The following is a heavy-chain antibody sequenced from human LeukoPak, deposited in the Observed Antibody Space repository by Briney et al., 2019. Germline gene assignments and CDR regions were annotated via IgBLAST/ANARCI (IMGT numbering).Heavy chain of an antibody. J-gene: IGHJ5*02. D-gene: IGHD3-3*01. Sequence: GASVKVPCKASGYTFTSYDINWVRQATGQGLEWTGCMNPNSGNTGYAQKFQGRVTMTRNTSISTAYMELSSLRSEDTAVYYCARASISKFRFGVVIGNNWFDPWGQGTLVTVSS. CDR1: GYTFTSYD. V-gene: IGHV1-8*01. CDR3: ARASISKFRFGVVIGNNWFDP. CDR2: MNPNSGNT.